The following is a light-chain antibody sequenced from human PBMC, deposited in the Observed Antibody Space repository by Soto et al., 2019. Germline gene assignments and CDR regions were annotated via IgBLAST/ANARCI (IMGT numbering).Light chain of an antibody. V-gene: IGLV1-40*01. Sequence: QSVLTQPPSVSGAPGQRVTISCTGSSSNIGAGYDVHWYKQLPGTAPKLLIYGNSNRPSGVPDRFSGSKSGTSASLAITGLQAEDEADYYCQSYDSSLSGSLFGGGIKLTVL. CDR1: SSNIGAGYD. J-gene: IGLJ3*02. CDR3: QSYDSSLSGSL. CDR2: GNS.